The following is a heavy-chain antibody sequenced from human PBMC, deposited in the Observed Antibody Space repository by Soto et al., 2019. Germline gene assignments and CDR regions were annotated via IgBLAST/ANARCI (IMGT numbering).Heavy chain of an antibody. CDR1: GGSISSSSYY. CDR3: ARHRTTRAIYGMDV. J-gene: IGHJ6*02. CDR2: IYYSGNT. V-gene: IGHV4-39*01. D-gene: IGHD1-1*01. Sequence: QLQLQESGPGLVKPSETLSLTCTVSGGSISSSSYYWAWIRQPPGKGLEWIGSIYYSGNTYYNPSLKSRVTIFVDTSKDQFSLKVRSVTAADTAVYFCARHRTTRAIYGMDVWGQGTTVTVSS.